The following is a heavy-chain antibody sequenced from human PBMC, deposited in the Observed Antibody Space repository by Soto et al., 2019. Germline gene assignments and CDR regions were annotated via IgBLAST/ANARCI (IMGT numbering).Heavy chain of an antibody. Sequence: QVQLVESGGGVVQPGRSLRLSCADSGFSFSSYGMHWVRQAPGKGLEWVAVMSYDGGNKFYADSVKGRFTISRDNSKNTLYLQRNSLRAEDTAVYYCAKSREGWPDYWGQGTLVTVSS. V-gene: IGHV3-30*18. CDR3: AKSREGWPDY. D-gene: IGHD6-19*01. CDR1: GFSFSSYG. CDR2: MSYDGGNK. J-gene: IGHJ4*02.